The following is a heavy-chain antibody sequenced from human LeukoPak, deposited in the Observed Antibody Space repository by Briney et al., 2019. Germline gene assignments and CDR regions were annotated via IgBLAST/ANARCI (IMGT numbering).Heavy chain of an antibody. CDR1: GDTFTSYN. CDR3: ARESGHVFDY. J-gene: IGHJ4*02. V-gene: IGHV1-46*01. D-gene: IGHD3-16*01. Sequence: ASVKVSCEASGDTFTSYNIQWVRQAPGQGLEWMGIINPSDGGTGYAQKFQDRVTMTRDTSTSTAYMDLNSLTSEDTAVYYCARESGHVFDYWGQGTLVTVSS. CDR2: INPSDGGT.